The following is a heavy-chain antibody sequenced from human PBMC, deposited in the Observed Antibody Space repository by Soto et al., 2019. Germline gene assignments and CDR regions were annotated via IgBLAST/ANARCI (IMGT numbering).Heavy chain of an antibody. V-gene: IGHV4-39*07. CDR2: IYYSGST. J-gene: IGHJ4*02. CDR3: AREKPYSSSWYQDY. D-gene: IGHD6-13*01. Sequence: SETLSLTCTVSGGSISSSSYYWGWIRQPPGKGLEWIGSIYYSGSTYYNLSLKSRVTISVDTSKNQFSLKLSSVTAADTAVYYCAREKPYSSSWYQDYWGQGTLVTVYS. CDR1: GGSISSSSYY.